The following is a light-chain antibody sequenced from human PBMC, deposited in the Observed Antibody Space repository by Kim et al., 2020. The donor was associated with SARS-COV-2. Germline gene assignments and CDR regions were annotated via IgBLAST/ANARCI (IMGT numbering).Light chain of an antibody. J-gene: IGLJ3*02. CDR2: KDN. CDR1: VLAKKY. CDR3: YSAVDNNWV. V-gene: IGLV3-27*01. Sequence: SVSPGQTARITCSGDVLAKKYARWFQQKPGPAPVLVIYKDNERPSGIPERFSGSSSGTTVTLTISGAQVEDEADYYCYSAVDNNWVFGGGTQLTVL.